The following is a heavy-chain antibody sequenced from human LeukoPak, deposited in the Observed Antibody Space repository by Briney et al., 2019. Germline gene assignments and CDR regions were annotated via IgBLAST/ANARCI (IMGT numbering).Heavy chain of an antibody. CDR1: GGSFSGYY. Sequence: PSETLSLTCAVYGGSFSGYYWSWIRQPPGKGLEWVGEINHSGSTNYNPSLKSRVTISVDTSKNQFSLKLGSVTAADTAVFYCARLTQDYYYYYMGVWGKGTTVTISS. J-gene: IGHJ6*03. CDR3: ARLTQDYYYYYMGV. V-gene: IGHV4-34*01. CDR2: INHSGST.